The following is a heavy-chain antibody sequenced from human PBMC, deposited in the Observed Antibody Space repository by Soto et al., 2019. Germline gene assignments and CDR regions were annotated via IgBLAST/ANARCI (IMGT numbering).Heavy chain of an antibody. D-gene: IGHD6-6*01. J-gene: IGHJ4*02. Sequence: SETLSLTCTVSGGSLSSSGYYLGWIRQPPGKGLEGIGSIYYSWSTYYNPSLKSRVTISVDTSRNQFSLKLSSVTAADTAVYYCARHRRRDSSSSLDYWAQGSLVNVSS. V-gene: IGHV4-39*01. CDR1: GGSLSSSGYY. CDR2: IYYSWST. CDR3: ARHRRRDSSSSLDY.